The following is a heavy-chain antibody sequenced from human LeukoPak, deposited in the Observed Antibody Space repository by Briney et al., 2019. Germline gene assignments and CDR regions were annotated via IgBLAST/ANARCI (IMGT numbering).Heavy chain of an antibody. J-gene: IGHJ4*02. V-gene: IGHV3-53*01. CDR1: GFTVSSNY. D-gene: IGHD3-16*01. Sequence: PGGSLRLSCAASGFTVSSNYMSWVRQAPGKGLEWVSVIYSGGSTYYADSVKGRFTISRDNSKNTLYLQMNSLRAEDTAVYYCAKDRARGGATDFGYWGQGTLVTVSS. CDR2: IYSGGST. CDR3: AKDRARGGATDFGY.